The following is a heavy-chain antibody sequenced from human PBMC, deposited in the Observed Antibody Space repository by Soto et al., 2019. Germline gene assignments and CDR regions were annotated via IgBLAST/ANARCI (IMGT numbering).Heavy chain of an antibody. CDR3: ARPDTAMVTGYYYYGMDV. V-gene: IGHV1-69*06. CDR2: IIPIFGTA. Sequence: ASVKVSCKASGGTFSSYAISWVRQAPGQGLEWMGGIIPIFGTANYAQKFQGRVTITADKSTSTAYMELSSLRSEDTAVYYCARPDTAMVTGYYYYGMDVWGQGTTVT. J-gene: IGHJ6*02. D-gene: IGHD5-18*01. CDR1: GGTFSSYA.